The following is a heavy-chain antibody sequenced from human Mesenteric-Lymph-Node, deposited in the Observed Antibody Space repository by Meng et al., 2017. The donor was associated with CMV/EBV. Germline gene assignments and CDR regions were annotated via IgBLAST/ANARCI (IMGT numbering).Heavy chain of an antibody. D-gene: IGHD6-13*01. CDR3: ARGEGAAHLDF. CDR1: GFTVSNSY. V-gene: IGHV3-66*02. J-gene: IGHJ4*02. CDR2: IFSGGST. Sequence: GESLKISCAASGFTVSNSYMSWVRQAPGKGLESVSVIFSGGSTYYADSVKGRFTISRDNSKNTLFLQMNSLRTEDTAVYYCARGEGAAHLDFWGQGALVTVSS.